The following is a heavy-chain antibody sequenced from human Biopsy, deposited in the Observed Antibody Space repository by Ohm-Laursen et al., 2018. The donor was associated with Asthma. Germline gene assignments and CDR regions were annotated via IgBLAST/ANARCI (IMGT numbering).Heavy chain of an antibody. D-gene: IGHD2-8*01. CDR3: AKVHRVYAMVGYFDY. Sequence: SLRLSCSASGFTVSRDHMFWVRQAPGKGLEWVSAISGSGGSTYYADSVKGRFTISRDNSKNTLYLQMNSLRAEDTAVYYCAKVHRVYAMVGYFDYWGQGTLVTVSS. CDR2: ISGSGGST. J-gene: IGHJ4*02. CDR1: GFTVSRDH. V-gene: IGHV3-23*01.